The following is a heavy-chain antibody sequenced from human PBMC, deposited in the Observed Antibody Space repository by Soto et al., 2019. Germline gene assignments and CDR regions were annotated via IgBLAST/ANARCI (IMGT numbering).Heavy chain of an antibody. J-gene: IGHJ5*02. V-gene: IGHV4-39*01. CDR3: ARTYYDYIWGSYNYFDP. Sequence: QLQLQESGPGLVKPSETLSLTCTVSGGSISSSSYYWGWIRQPPGKGLEWIGGIYYSGSTYYNPSLKSRVTTSVDTSKNQLSLKLSSVTAAATAVYYCARTYYDYIWGSYNYFDPWGQGTLVTVSS. CDR2: IYYSGST. D-gene: IGHD3-16*01. CDR1: GGSISSSSYY.